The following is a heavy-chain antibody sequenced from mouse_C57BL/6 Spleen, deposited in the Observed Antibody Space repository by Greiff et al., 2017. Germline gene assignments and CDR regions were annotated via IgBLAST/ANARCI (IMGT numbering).Heavy chain of an antibody. CDR1: GYTFTSYW. J-gene: IGHJ1*03. D-gene: IGHD1-1*01. Sequence: QVQLKQPGAELVKPGASVKLSCKASGYTFTSYWMQWVKQRPGQGLEWIGEIDPSDSYTNYNQKFKGKATLTVDPSSSTAYMQLSSLTSEDSAVYYCARSATVVDYWYFDVWGTGTTVTVSS. CDR2: IDPSDSYT. CDR3: ARSATVVDYWYFDV. V-gene: IGHV1-50*01.